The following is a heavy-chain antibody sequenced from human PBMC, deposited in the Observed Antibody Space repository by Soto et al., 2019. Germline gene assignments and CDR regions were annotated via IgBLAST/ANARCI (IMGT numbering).Heavy chain of an antibody. J-gene: IGHJ2*01. Sequence: QVQLVQSGAEVKKPGASVKVSCKASGYTFSRYGISWVRQAPGQGLEWMGWISAYNGDSNQAPKLKGRLAMTTATSTSKAFMELRSLDSDDTAVYYCARDDRQSDRGARTYFDLWGRGTVVTVSS. V-gene: IGHV1-18*01. CDR1: GYTFSRYG. CDR2: ISAYNGDS. D-gene: IGHD2-21*02. CDR3: ARDDRQSDRGARTYFDL.